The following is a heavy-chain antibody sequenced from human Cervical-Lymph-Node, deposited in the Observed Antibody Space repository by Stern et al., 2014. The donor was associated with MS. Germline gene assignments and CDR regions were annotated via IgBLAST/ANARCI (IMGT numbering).Heavy chain of an antibody. Sequence: QVQLVQSGSELKKPGASVKVSCKASGYTFTSYFINWVRQAPGQGLEWVGWINNNTGNPTYAPGFTGRFVFSLDASVSTAYLQISSLKPEDTGVYFWARGPRASQDYWGQGSLVTVSS. CDR1: GYTFTSYF. CDR3: ARGPRASQDY. V-gene: IGHV7-4-1*02. J-gene: IGHJ4*02. CDR2: INNNTGNP.